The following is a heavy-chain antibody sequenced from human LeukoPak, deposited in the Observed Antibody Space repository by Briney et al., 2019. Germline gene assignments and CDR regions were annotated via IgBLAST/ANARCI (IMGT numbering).Heavy chain of an antibody. CDR2: ISGSGGST. J-gene: IGHJ3*02. CDR1: GFAFSSYA. V-gene: IGHV3-23*01. CDR3: AKDLHFCGGDCYPLAFDI. D-gene: IGHD2-21*01. Sequence: GGSLRLSCAASGFAFSSYAMSWVRQAPGKGLEWVSVISGSGGSTYYADSVKGRFTISRDNSKNTLYLQMNSLRPEDTAVYYCAKDLHFCGGDCYPLAFDIWGQGTMVTVSS.